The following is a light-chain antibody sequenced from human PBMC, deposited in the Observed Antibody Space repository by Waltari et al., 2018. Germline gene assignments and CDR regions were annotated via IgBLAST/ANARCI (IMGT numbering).Light chain of an antibody. CDR3: AAWDDSLSGHGV. CDR2: KNN. Sequence: QSVLTQPPSASGTPGQKVTIPCSGSSSNIGRNYVYWYQQLPETAPKLLTYKNNQRPSGVPDRFSGSKPGTSASLAISGLRSEDEADYYCAAWDDSLSGHGVFGGGTRLTVL. CDR1: SSNIGRNY. V-gene: IGLV1-47*01. J-gene: IGLJ7*01.